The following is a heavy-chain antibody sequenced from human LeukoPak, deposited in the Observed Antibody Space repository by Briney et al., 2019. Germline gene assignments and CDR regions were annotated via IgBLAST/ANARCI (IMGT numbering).Heavy chain of an antibody. CDR3: ATPDCFDSSGYYQFDY. D-gene: IGHD3-22*01. J-gene: IGHJ4*02. CDR2: IYPADSDT. CDR1: GYTFTNYW. V-gene: IGHV5-51*01. Sequence: GESLKISCKGSGYTFTNYWIGWVRQVPGKGLEWMGIIYPADSDTRYSPSFQGQVTISADKSISTAYLQWSSLKASDTAMYYCATPDCFDSSGYYQFDYWGQGTLVTVSS.